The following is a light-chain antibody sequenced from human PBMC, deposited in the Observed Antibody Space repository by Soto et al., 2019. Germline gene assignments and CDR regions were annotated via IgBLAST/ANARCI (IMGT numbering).Light chain of an antibody. Sequence: QSVLTQPASVSGSPGQSITISCTGTSSDVGIYNYVSWYQQHPGKAPKLMIYDVSNRPSGVSNRFSGSKSGNTASLTISGLQAEDEADYYCISYTSYSTLVVFGGGTKLTVL. J-gene: IGLJ2*01. CDR3: ISYTSYSTLVV. V-gene: IGLV2-14*01. CDR1: SSDVGIYNY. CDR2: DVS.